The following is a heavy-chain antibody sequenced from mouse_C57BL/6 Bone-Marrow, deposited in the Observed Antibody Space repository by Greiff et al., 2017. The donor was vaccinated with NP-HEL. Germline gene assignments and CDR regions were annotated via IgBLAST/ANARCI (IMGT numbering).Heavy chain of an antibody. Sequence: EVKLVESGEGLVKPGGSLKLSCAASGFTFSSYAMSWVRQTPEKRLEWVAYISSGGDYIYYADTVKGRFTISRDNARNTLYLQMSSLKSEDTAMYYCTRDDYGSRGNNYWGQGTTLTVSS. J-gene: IGHJ2*01. CDR3: TRDDYGSRGNNY. V-gene: IGHV5-9-1*02. CDR2: ISSGGDYI. D-gene: IGHD1-1*01. CDR1: GFTFSSYA.